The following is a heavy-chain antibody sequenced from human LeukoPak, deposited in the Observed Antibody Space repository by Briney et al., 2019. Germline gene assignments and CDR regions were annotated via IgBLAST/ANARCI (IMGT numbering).Heavy chain of an antibody. CDR1: GGSISSGGYY. J-gene: IGHJ6*02. CDR2: IYDSGST. D-gene: IGHD1-26*01. CDR3: ARVGGSNFYYYGMDV. V-gene: IGHV4-61*08. Sequence: SETLSLTCTVSGGSISSGGYYWSWIRQYPGKGLERIGYIYDSGSTNYNPSLKSRVTISVDTSKNQFSLRLSSVTAADTAAYYCARVGGSNFYYYGMDVWGQGTTVTVSS.